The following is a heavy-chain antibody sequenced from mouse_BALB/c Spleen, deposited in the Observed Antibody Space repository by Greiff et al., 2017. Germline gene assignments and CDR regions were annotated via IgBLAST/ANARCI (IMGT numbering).Heavy chain of an antibody. CDR3: ARDSAVPLYYFDY. J-gene: IGHJ2*01. V-gene: IGHV5-6-3*01. Sequence: DVMLVESGGGLVKPGGSLKLSCAASGFTFSSYGMSWVRQTPDKRLELVATINSNGGSTYYPDSVKGRFTISRDNAKNTLYLQMSSLKSEDTAMYYCARDSAVPLYYFDYWGQGTTLTVSS. CDR2: INSNGGST. CDR1: GFTFSSYG.